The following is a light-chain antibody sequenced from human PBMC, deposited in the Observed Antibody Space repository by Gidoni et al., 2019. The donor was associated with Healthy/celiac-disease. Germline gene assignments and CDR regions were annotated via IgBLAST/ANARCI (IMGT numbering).Light chain of an antibody. CDR1: QSVSSY. V-gene: IGKV3-11*01. Sequence: DIVLTQSPATLSLSPGQRATLSCRARQSVSSYLAWYQQKPGQAPRLLLYDASNRATGIPARFSGSGSGTDFTLTISSLEPEDFAVYYCQQRSNWPSFGPGTKVDIK. J-gene: IGKJ3*01. CDR3: QQRSNWPS. CDR2: DAS.